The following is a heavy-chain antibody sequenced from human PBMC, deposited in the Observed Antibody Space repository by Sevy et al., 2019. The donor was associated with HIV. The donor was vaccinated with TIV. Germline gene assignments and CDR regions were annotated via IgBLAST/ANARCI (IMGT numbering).Heavy chain of an antibody. J-gene: IGHJ4*02. CDR2: IIPIFGTA. V-gene: IGHV1-69*13. Sequence: ASVKVSCKASGGTFSSYAISWVRQAPGQGLEWMGGIIPIFGTANYAQKFQGRVTITADESTSTAYMELSSLRSEDTSVYYCARDLSSYDSSGYYQYYFDYWGQGTLVTVSS. D-gene: IGHD3-22*01. CDR3: ARDLSSYDSSGYYQYYFDY. CDR1: GGTFSSYA.